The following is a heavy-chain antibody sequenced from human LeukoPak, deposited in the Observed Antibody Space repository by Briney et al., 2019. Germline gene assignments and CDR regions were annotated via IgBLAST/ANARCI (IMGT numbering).Heavy chain of an antibody. Sequence: RGASVKVSCKASGYTFTGYYMHWVRQAPGQGLEWMGRINPNSGGTNYAQKFQGRVTMTRDTSISTAYMELSRLRSDDTAVYYCARDRRVVTAIRPLFDYWGQGTLVTVSS. D-gene: IGHD2-21*02. J-gene: IGHJ4*02. CDR2: INPNSGGT. CDR3: ARDRRVVTAIRPLFDY. CDR1: GYTFTGYY. V-gene: IGHV1-2*06.